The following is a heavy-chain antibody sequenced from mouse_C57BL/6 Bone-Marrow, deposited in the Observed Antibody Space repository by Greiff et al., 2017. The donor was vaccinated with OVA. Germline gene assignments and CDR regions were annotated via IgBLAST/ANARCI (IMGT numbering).Heavy chain of an antibody. J-gene: IGHJ1*03. V-gene: IGHV14-4*01. CDR2: VDPDNGDT. Sequence: EVQLQQSGAELVRPGASVKLSCTASGFNIKDDYMHWVKQSPEQGLEWIGWVDPDNGDTEYASKFQGKATITADTSSNTAYLQLSSLKSEDTAVYYCTAYYYGSSFPYGYFDVWGTGTTVTVSS. CDR3: TAYYYGSSFPYGYFDV. D-gene: IGHD1-1*01. CDR1: GFNIKDDY.